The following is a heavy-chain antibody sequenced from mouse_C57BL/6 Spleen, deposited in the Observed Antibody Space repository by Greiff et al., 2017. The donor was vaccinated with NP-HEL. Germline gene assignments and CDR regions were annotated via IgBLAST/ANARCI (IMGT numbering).Heavy chain of an antibody. Sequence: VQLQQSGAELVRPGTSVKVSCKASGYAFTNYLIEWVKQRPGQGLEWIGVINPGSGGTNYNEKFKGKATLTADKSSSTAYMQLSSLTSEDSAVYCGAREGAAQAIVCAMDYWGQGTSGTVSS. CDR2: INPGSGGT. J-gene: IGHJ4*01. CDR1: GYAFTNYL. D-gene: IGHD3-2*02. CDR3: AREGAAQAIVCAMDY. V-gene: IGHV1-54*01.